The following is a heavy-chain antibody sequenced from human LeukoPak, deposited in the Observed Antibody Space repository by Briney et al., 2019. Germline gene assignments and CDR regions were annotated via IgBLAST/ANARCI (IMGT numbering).Heavy chain of an antibody. D-gene: IGHD5-12*01. Sequence: SETLSLTCTVSGGSISSSSYYWGWIRQPPGKGVEWIGSIYYSGSTYYNPSLKSRVTISVDTSKNQFSLKLSSVTAADTAVYYCARIPVATRHFDYWGQGTLVTVSS. CDR2: IYYSGST. CDR3: ARIPVATRHFDY. V-gene: IGHV4-39*07. CDR1: GGSISSSSYY. J-gene: IGHJ4*02.